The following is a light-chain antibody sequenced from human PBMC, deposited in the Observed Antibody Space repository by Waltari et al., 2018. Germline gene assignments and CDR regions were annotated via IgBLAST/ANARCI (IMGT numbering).Light chain of an antibody. Sequence: CRASQSGSRSLAWYQQKPGQAPRLLIYGASNRATGIPDRFSGSGSGTDFSLTISRLEPEDFAVYYCQHYVSLPATFGQGTKVEIK. V-gene: IGKV3-20*01. J-gene: IGKJ1*01. CDR1: QSGSRS. CDR3: QHYVSLPAT. CDR2: GAS.